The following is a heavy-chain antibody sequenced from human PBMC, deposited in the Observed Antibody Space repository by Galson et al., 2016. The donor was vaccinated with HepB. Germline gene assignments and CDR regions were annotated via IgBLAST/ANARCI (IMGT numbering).Heavy chain of an antibody. CDR2: FGDKTDGGPV. CDR1: GLNYGVAG. J-gene: IGHJ4*02. CDR3: TTVTLFTL. Sequence: SLRLPCAASGLNYGVAGLSWVSQAPGTGLEWVGRFGDKTDGGPVDYAAPVKGRFNISRDDSKNTLYLDMTSLQTEDTAVYYCTTVTLFTLGGQGILVTVSS. V-gene: IGHV3-15*04.